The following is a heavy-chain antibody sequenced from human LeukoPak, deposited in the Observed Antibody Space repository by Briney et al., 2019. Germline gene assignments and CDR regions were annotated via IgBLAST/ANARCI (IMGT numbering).Heavy chain of an antibody. Sequence: SQTLSLTCTVSGGSIGIGGYYWSWIRQHPGKGLEWIGYIYPSGTTYYNPSLKSQVTISVDTSKVQFSLTLRSATAADTAVYYCARGNPRYSSGLGFDYWGQGSLATVSS. CDR1: GGSIGIGGYY. J-gene: IGHJ4*02. CDR3: ARGNPRYSSGLGFDY. V-gene: IGHV4-31*01. D-gene: IGHD6-19*01. CDR2: IYPSGTT.